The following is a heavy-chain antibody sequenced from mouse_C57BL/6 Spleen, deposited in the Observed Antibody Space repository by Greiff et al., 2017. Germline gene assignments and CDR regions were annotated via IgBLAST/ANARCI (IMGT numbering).Heavy chain of an antibody. CDR2: IDPSDSYT. Sequence: VQLQQSGAELVRPGTSVKLSCKASGYTFTSYWMHWVKQRPGQGLEWIGVIDPSDSYTNYNQKFKGKATLTVDTSSSTAYMQLSSLTSEDSAVYYCASGGYSNVFAYWGQGTLVTVSA. D-gene: IGHD2-5*01. CDR1: GYTFTSYW. J-gene: IGHJ3*01. V-gene: IGHV1-59*01. CDR3: ASGGYSNVFAY.